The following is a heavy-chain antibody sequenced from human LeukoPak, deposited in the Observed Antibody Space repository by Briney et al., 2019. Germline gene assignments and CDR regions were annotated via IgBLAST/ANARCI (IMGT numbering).Heavy chain of an antibody. D-gene: IGHD3-22*01. CDR2: IIPIFGTA. CDR3: AREYAPLIYYDSRKGAFDI. J-gene: IGHJ3*02. CDR1: GYTFTSYD. V-gene: IGHV1-69*13. Sequence: SVNVSCKASGYTFTSYDINWVRQAPGQGLEWMGGIIPIFGTANYAQKFQGRVTITADESTSTAYMELSSLRSEDTAVYYCAREYAPLIYYDSRKGAFDIWGQGTMVTVSS.